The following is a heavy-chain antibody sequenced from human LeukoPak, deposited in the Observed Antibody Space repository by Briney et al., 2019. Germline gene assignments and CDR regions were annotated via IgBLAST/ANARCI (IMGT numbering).Heavy chain of an antibody. CDR1: GFTFTSYD. J-gene: IGHJ5*02. CDR2: MNPKNGNT. CDR3: VRDGEGVAISVNYWFDP. D-gene: IGHD3-10*01. Sequence: ASVKVSCKASGFTFTSYDINWVRQASGQGLEWMGWMNPKNGNTGYAQKFQGRVTMTRDTSISTAYMELRGLRSEDTAVYYCVRDGEGVAISVNYWFDPWGQGTLVTVSS. V-gene: IGHV1-8*01.